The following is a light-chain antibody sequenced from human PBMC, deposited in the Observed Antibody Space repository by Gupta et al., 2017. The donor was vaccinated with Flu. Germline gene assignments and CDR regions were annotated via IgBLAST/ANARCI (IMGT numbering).Light chain of an antibody. CDR1: SLRSYY. Sequence: SDLTHDPAVSVALGQRVRIPCQGDSLRSYYASWYQKKPGQAPVLVIYGKNNRPQGTLGRVSGSSSGTTDSFHITGAQAEDEAYCDGNDRDSGGTLLFGGGTKLPVL. J-gene: IGLJ2*01. CDR3: NDRDSGGTLL. CDR2: GKN. V-gene: IGLV3-19*01.